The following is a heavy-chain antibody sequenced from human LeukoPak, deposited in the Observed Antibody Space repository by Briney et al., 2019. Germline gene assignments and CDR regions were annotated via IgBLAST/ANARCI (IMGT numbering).Heavy chain of an antibody. J-gene: IGHJ4*02. V-gene: IGHV3-30*01. CDR1: GIPFSGHA. D-gene: IGHD1-26*01. Sequence: GRSLRLSCTASGIPFSGHAMHWIRQAPGKGPEWLALISYDGSSEFYADSVKGRFTISRDNSKNTLYLQVNSLRPEDTAVYFCAREEEGELPDYWGQGTQVTVSS. CDR3: AREEEGELPDY. CDR2: ISYDGSSE.